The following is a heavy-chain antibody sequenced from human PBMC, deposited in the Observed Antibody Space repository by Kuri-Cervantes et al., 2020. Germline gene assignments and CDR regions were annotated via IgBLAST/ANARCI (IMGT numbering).Heavy chain of an antibody. CDR1: GFMFSNHY. D-gene: IGHD3-10*01. CDR3: ARAYTYYYYYGSGAYYFDY. V-gene: IGHV3-7*03. CDR2: IKQDGSEK. Sequence: GGSLRLSCAASGFMFSNHYMSWIRQAPGKGLEWVANIKQDGSEKYYVDSVKGRFTISRDNAKNSLYLQMNSLRAEDTAVYYCARAYTYYYYYGSGAYYFDYWGQGTLVTVSS. J-gene: IGHJ4*02.